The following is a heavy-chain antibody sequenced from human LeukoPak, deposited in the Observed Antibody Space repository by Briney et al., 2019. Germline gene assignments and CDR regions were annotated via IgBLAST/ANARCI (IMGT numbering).Heavy chain of an antibody. Sequence: GGSLRLSCAAAGFTSSSYAMSWVRQAPGKGLEWVSAISGSGGSTYYADSVKGRFTISRDNSKNTLYLQMNSLRAEDTAVYYCATTMIVVVTKGGPFDIWGQGTMVTVSS. CDR2: ISGSGGST. CDR1: GFTSSSYA. J-gene: IGHJ3*02. V-gene: IGHV3-23*01. D-gene: IGHD3-22*01. CDR3: ATTMIVVVTKGGPFDI.